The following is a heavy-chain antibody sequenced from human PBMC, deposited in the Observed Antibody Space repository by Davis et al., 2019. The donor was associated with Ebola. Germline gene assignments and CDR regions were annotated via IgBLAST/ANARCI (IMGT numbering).Heavy chain of an antibody. CDR1: VITFSSYA. Sequence: GESLKISCTDSVITFSSYAMTWVRQAPGKGLEWVSAISGSGGSTYYADSVKGRFTISRDNSKSTLYLQMNSLRAEDTAVYYCARAQFPTTSDHWGQGTLVTVSS. V-gene: IGHV3-23*01. CDR2: ISGSGGST. J-gene: IGHJ4*02. CDR3: ARAQFPTTSDH. D-gene: IGHD1-1*01.